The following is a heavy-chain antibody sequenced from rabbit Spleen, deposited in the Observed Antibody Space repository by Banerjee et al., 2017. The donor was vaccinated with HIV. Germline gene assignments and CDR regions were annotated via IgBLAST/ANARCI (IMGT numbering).Heavy chain of an antibody. CDR3: ARDGAGSSYFAL. D-gene: IGHD8-1*01. CDR1: GFTLSSYY. CDR2: IDPVFGST. J-gene: IGHJ3*01. Sequence: QLKESGGGLVQPGGSLKLSCKASGFTLSSYYMNWVRQAPGKGLEWIGYIDPVFGSTYYANGVNGRFTISSHNAQNTLYLQLNSLTAADTAIYFCARDGAGSSYFALWGQGTLVTVS. V-gene: IGHV1S7*01.